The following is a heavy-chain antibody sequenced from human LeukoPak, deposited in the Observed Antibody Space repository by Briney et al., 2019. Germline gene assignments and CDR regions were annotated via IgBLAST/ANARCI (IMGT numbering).Heavy chain of an antibody. CDR1: GYTFTSYG. CDR2: ISAYNGNT. D-gene: IGHD1-26*01. CDR3: AREPIVGATPGMDI. J-gene: IGHJ6*02. V-gene: IGHV1-18*01. Sequence: ASVRVSCKASGYTFTSYGISWVRQAPGQGLEWIGWISAYNGNTNYAQKLQGRVTMTTDTSTSTAYMELRSLRSDDTAVYYCAREPIVGATPGMDIWGQGTTVTVSS.